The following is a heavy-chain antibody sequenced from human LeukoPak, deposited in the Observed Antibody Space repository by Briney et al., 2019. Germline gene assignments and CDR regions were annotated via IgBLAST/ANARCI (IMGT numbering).Heavy chain of an antibody. CDR3: VRDHYYSFDY. V-gene: IGHV3-48*02. D-gene: IGHD2/OR15-2a*01. CDR2: ISSSSSAI. CDR1: GFTFSSYS. Sequence: GGSLRLSCAASGFTFSSYSMNWVRQAPGKGLEWISYISSSSSAIYYADSVKGRSTISRDNAKNSLYLQMNSLRDEDTAVYYCVRDHYYSFDYWRQGTLVTVSS. J-gene: IGHJ4*02.